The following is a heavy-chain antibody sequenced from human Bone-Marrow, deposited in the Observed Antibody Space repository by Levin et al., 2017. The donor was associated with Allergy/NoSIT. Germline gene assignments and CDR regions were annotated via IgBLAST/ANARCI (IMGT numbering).Heavy chain of an antibody. CDR3: ARGSLDAGYYPRSFDD. CDR1: GGTFSRDA. V-gene: IGHV1-69*01. J-gene: IGHJ4*02. Sequence: KISCKVSGGTFSRDAISWVRQAPGQGLEWVGGIIPIFETARYAQEFQARVTITADDSTSTAYMELRSLRSEDTAVYYCARGSLDAGYYPRSFDDRVKGTLVTVSS. D-gene: IGHD3-22*01. CDR2: IIPIFETA.